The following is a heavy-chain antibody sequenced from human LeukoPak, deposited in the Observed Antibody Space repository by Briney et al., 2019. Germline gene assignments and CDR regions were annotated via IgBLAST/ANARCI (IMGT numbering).Heavy chain of an antibody. D-gene: IGHD3-10*01. CDR3: SRTSYGSGSYSDY. CDR1: GFTFSTYG. Sequence: PGGSLRLSCAASGFTFSTYGMHWVRQAPGKGLEWVSVIYSGGDTYYADSVKGRFTISRDSSKNTLFLQMNSLRAEDTAVYFCSRTSYGSGSYSDYWGQGTLVTVSS. V-gene: IGHV3-66*01. CDR2: IYSGGDT. J-gene: IGHJ4*02.